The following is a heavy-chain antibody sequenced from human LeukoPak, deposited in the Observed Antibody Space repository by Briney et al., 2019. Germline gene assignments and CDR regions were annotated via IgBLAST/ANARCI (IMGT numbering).Heavy chain of an antibody. D-gene: IGHD3-22*01. J-gene: IGHJ4*02. CDR2: LDWDDDK. Sequence: SGPTLVNPTQTLTLTCTFSGFSLSTSGMRVSWIRQPPGKALEWLARLDWDDDKFYSTSLKTRLTISKDTSKNQVVLTMTNMDPVDTATYYCARTYNTDDDSSGQSLDYWGQGTLVTVSS. CDR3: ARTYNTDDDSSGQSLDY. V-gene: IGHV2-70*04. CDR1: GFSLSTSGMR.